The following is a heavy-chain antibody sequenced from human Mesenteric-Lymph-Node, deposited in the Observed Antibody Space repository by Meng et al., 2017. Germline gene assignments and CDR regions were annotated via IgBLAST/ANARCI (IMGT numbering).Heavy chain of an antibody. Sequence: QVQLQESGPGLVKPSETLSLTCAVSGGSISRSDWWSWVRQPPGKGLEWIGETSHSGSTNYRPSLKSRVTISLDKSKNQLSLKLNSVTAADTAVYYCASSDYYRSDYWGQGTLVTVSS. CDR3: ASSDYYRSDY. J-gene: IGHJ4*02. V-gene: IGHV4-4*02. D-gene: IGHD3-22*01. CDR2: TSHSGST. CDR1: GGSISRSDW.